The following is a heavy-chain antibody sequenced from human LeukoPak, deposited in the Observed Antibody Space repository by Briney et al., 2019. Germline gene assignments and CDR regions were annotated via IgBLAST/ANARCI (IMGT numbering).Heavy chain of an antibody. CDR1: GGSISSGGYS. Sequence: SETLSLTCAVSGGSISSGGYSWSWIRQPPGKGLEWIVYIYHSGSTYYNPSLKSRVTISVYRSKNQFSLKLSSVTAADTAVYYCARAQGLVDAFDIWGQGTMVTVSS. J-gene: IGHJ3*02. CDR3: ARAQGLVDAFDI. CDR2: IYHSGST. V-gene: IGHV4-30-2*01.